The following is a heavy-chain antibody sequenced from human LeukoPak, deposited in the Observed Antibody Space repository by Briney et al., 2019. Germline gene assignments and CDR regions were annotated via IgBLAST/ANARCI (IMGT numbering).Heavy chain of an antibody. V-gene: IGHV4-39*07. CDR2: IHYTGTT. D-gene: IGHD1-7*01. Sequence: SETLSLTCTVSGVSISSHNYYWAWIRQSPGNGLEWIGSIHYTGTTYYNLSLKSRVTISVDTSKNQFSLNLSSVTAADTAIYYCARQNLELRYFDYWGQGTLVTVSS. CDR3: ARQNLELRYFDY. J-gene: IGHJ4*02. CDR1: GVSISSHNYY.